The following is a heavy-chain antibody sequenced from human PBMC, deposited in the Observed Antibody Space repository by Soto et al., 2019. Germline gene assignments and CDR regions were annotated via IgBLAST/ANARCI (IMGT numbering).Heavy chain of an antibody. CDR1: GGSISSSSYY. D-gene: IGHD3-10*01. V-gene: IGHV4-39*01. CDR3: ARHVRRYYGSGSYQLVNWFDP. J-gene: IGHJ5*02. Sequence: PSETLSLTCTVSGGSISSSSYYWGWIRQPPGKGLEWIGSIYYSGSTYYNPSLKSRVTISVDTSKNQFSLKLSSVTAADTAVYYCARHVRRYYGSGSYQLVNWFDPWGQGTLVTVSS. CDR2: IYYSGST.